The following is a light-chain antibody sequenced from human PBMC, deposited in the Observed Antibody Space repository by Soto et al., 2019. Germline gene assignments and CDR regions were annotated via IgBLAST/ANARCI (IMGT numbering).Light chain of an antibody. CDR1: SSDVGGYNY. Sequence: QSALTQPASVSGSPGQSITISCTGTSSDVGGYNYVSWYQQYPGKAPIVMIFDVSNRPSGVSDRFSGSKSGNTAFLTISGLQAEDEADYYCSSYTSSSTRLFGGGTKLTVL. CDR2: DVS. CDR3: SSYTSSSTRL. V-gene: IGLV2-14*01. J-gene: IGLJ3*02.